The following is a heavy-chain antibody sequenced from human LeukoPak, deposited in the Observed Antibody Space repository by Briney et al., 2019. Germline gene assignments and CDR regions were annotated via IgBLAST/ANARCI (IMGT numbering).Heavy chain of an antibody. CDR1: GFTFSSYS. D-gene: IGHD5-18*01. CDR2: ISSSSSTI. CDR3: ARDFLRGTYGYEY. J-gene: IGHJ4*02. Sequence: GGSLRLSCAASGFTFSSYSMNWVRQAPGKGLEWVSYISSSSSTIYYADSVKGRFTISRDNAKNSLYLQMNSLRAEDTAVYYCARDFLRGTYGYEYWGQGTLVTVSS. V-gene: IGHV3-48*04.